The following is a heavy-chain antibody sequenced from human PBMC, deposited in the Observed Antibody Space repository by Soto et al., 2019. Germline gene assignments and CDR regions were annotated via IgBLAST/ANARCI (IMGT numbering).Heavy chain of an antibody. J-gene: IGHJ4*02. Sequence: QVQLVESGGGVIQPGKSLRLACAASGFTFSSRGIHWVRQAPGKGLEWVAIISRDGNSKFYGGSVKGRFTISRDNSKDTLYLEMNNLLFEDTAVYYCVKEDDNYFFDYWGPGTLVTVSS. CDR1: GFTFSSRG. V-gene: IGHV3-30*18. D-gene: IGHD1-1*01. CDR2: ISRDGNSK. CDR3: VKEDDNYFFDY.